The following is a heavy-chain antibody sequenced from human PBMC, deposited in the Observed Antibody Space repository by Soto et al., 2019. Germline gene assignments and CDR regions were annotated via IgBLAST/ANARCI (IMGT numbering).Heavy chain of an antibody. V-gene: IGHV3-64*01. CDR1: GFTFSSYA. J-gene: IGHJ6*04. CDR2: ISSNGGST. CDR3: ARDASSMVAATSDV. Sequence: GGSLRLSCAASGFTFSSYAMHWVRQAPGKGLEYVSAISSNGGSTYYANSVKGRFTISRDNSKNTLYLQMGSLRAEDMAVYYCARDASSMVAATSDVWGKGTTVTVSS. D-gene: IGHD2-15*01.